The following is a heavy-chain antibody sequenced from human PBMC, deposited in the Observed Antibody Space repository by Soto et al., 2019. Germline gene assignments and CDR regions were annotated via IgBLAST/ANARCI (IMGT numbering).Heavy chain of an antibody. Sequence: QLPLPESGSGLVKPSQTLSLTCAVSGGSIRSGGYSWSWIRQPPGKGLEWIGYSYHRGSTYSNPSLKTRVTLSLDTSKNQFSLKLSSVTAADTAVYYCARASMVRGVDWFDPWGQGTLVTGAS. CDR3: ARASMVRGVDWFDP. D-gene: IGHD3-10*01. CDR1: GGSIRSGGYS. CDR2: SYHRGST. J-gene: IGHJ5*02. V-gene: IGHV4-30-2*01.